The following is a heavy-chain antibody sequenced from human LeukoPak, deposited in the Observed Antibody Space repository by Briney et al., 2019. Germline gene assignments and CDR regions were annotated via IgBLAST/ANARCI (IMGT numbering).Heavy chain of an antibody. CDR3: ARDYQGLLWFGEFPYYYYGMDV. V-gene: IGHV1-18*01. CDR1: GYTFTSYG. J-gene: IGHJ6*02. CDR2: ISAYNGNT. Sequence: GSVKVSCKASGYTFTSYGISWVRQAPGQGLEWMGWISAYNGNTNYAQKLQGRVTMTTDTSTSTAYMELRSLRSDDTAVYYCARDYQGLLWFGEFPYYYYGMDVWGQGTTVTVSS. D-gene: IGHD3-10*01.